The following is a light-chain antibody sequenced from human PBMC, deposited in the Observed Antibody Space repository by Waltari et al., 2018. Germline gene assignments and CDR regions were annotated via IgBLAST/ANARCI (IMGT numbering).Light chain of an antibody. Sequence: QLVLTQSPSASASLGASVKLTCTLSSGHSTNVIAWLQKRPEKGPRYLMKVNSDGSHNKGDEIPDRFSGSGCGVERYLTIASLQSEDEADDYCQTGGHGTWVFGGGTKLTVL. CDR1: SGHSTNV. CDR3: QTGGHGTWV. V-gene: IGLV4-69*01. CDR2: VNSDGSH. J-gene: IGLJ3*02.